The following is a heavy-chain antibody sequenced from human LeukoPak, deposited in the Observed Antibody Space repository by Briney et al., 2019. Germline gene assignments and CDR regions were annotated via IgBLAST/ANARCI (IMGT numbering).Heavy chain of an antibody. D-gene: IGHD3-10*01. CDR2: IYYSGST. CDR1: GGSISNYY. Sequence: SETLSLTCTVSGGSISNYYWSRIRQPPGKGLEWIGYIYYSGSTNYNPSLKSRVTISLDTSKNQFSLKLTSVTAADTAVYYCARDGGYGSGSYLWGQGTLVTVSS. CDR3: ARDGGYGSGSYL. J-gene: IGHJ4*02. V-gene: IGHV4-59*01.